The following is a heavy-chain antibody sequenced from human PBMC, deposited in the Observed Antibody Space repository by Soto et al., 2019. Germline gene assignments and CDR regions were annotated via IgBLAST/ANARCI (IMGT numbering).Heavy chain of an antibody. D-gene: IGHD6-19*01. J-gene: IGHJ5*02. CDR1: GGTFSSYA. Sequence: QVQLVQSGAEVKKPGSSVKVSCKASGGTFSSYAISWVRQAPGQGLEWMGGIIPIFGTANYAQKFQGRVTMTTDTSTSTAYMELRSLRSDDTAVYYCARDFSVAGMEDPWGQGTLVTVSS. CDR2: IIPIFGTA. V-gene: IGHV1-69*06. CDR3: ARDFSVAGMEDP.